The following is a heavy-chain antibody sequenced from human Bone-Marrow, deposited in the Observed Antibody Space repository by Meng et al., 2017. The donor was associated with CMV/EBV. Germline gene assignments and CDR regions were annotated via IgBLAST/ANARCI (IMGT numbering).Heavy chain of an antibody. CDR2: IYPGDSET. J-gene: IGHJ4*02. V-gene: IGHV5-51*01. CDR1: GYSFGNHW. D-gene: IGHD6-13*01. CDR3: ASSPSSSSPSDY. Sequence: KVSCKGSGYSFGNHWIGWVRQMPGKGLEWMGLIYPGDSETRYSPSFQGQVIISVDKSISTAYLQWSSLKASDTAMYYCASSPSSSSPSDYWGQGTLVTVSS.